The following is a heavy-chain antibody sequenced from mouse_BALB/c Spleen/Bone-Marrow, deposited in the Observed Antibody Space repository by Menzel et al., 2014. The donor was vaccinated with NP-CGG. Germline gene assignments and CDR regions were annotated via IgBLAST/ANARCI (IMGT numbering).Heavy chain of an antibody. Sequence: VQLKHSGTVLAGPGAAVKMSCKASGYTFSNYWMHWVKQRPGQGLEWIGTIYPGNSDTTYNQKFKGKAKLTAVTSTSTAYMELSSLTNEDSAVYYCTTLARSDFDYWGQGTTLTVSS. D-gene: IGHD3-1*01. CDR1: GYTFSNYW. V-gene: IGHV1-5*01. J-gene: IGHJ2*01. CDR3: TTLARSDFDY. CDR2: IYPGNSDT.